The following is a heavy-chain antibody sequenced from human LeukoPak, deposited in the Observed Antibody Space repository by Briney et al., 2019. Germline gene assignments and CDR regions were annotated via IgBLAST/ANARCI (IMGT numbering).Heavy chain of an antibody. Sequence: GGSLRLSCAASGITFSAYTMNWVRQAPGKGLEWVSSISGSGSYIFYADSVKGRFTISRDNAKNSLYLQMNSLRAEDTAVYYCASATIAHFDYWGQGTLVTVSS. CDR1: GITFSAYT. J-gene: IGHJ4*02. CDR2: ISGSGSYI. D-gene: IGHD4/OR15-4a*01. V-gene: IGHV3-21*04. CDR3: ASATIAHFDY.